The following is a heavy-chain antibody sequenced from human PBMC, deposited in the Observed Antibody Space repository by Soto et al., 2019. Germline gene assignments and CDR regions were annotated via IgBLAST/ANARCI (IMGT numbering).Heavy chain of an antibody. CDR3: AREPVAGHYYYGMDV. J-gene: IGHJ6*02. CDR1: GYTITGYY. V-gene: IGHV1-2*04. CDR2: INPNSGGT. D-gene: IGHD6-19*01. Sequence: TSVKVSCTASGYTITGYYMHWVRQAPGQGLEWMGWINPNSGGTNYAQKFQGWVTMTRDASITTAYMELSSLRSDDTAVYYCAREPVAGHYYYGMDVWGQGTTVTVSS.